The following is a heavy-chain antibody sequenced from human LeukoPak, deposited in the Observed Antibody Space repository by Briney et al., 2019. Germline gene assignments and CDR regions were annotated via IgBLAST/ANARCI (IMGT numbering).Heavy chain of an antibody. D-gene: IGHD2-8*01. Sequence: GGSLRLSCVVSGFSLSSHGVHWVRQAPGKGLEDVSAISSNGISTFYANSVKGRFTVSRDDSKNTVYLQMGSLRAEDMAVYYCAKWTNYYFALWGRGTLVTVSS. CDR1: GFSLSSHG. CDR3: AKWTNYYFAL. CDR2: ISSNGIST. J-gene: IGHJ2*01. V-gene: IGHV3-64*01.